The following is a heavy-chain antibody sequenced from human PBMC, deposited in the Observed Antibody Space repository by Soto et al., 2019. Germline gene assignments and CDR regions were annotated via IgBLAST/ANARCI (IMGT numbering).Heavy chain of an antibody. D-gene: IGHD1-7*01. CDR3: ARAIGWNYGYMDV. J-gene: IGHJ6*03. Sequence: LSLTCTVSGGSISSYYWSWIRQPPGKGLEWIGYIYYSGSTNYNPSLKSRVTISVDTSKNQFSLKLSSVTAADTAVYYCARAIGWNYGYMDVWGKGTTVTVSS. V-gene: IGHV4-59*01. CDR2: IYYSGST. CDR1: GGSISSYY.